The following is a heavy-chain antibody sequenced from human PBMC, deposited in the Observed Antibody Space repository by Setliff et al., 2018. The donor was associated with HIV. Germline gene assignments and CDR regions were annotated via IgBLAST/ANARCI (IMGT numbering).Heavy chain of an antibody. Sequence: SETLSLTCAVYGGSFSGYYWSWIRQPPGKGLEWIGEINHSGSTNYNPSLKSRVTISVDTSKNQFSLKVNSVTAADTAVYYCAREVNIPVRGITDDAFDIWGQGTMVTVSS. CDR2: INHSGST. CDR1: GGSFSGYY. V-gene: IGHV4-34*01. D-gene: IGHD3-10*01. J-gene: IGHJ3*02. CDR3: AREVNIPVRGITDDAFDI.